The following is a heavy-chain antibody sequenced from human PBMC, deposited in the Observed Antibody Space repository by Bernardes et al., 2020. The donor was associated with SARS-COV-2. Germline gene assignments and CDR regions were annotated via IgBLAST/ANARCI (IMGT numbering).Heavy chain of an antibody. CDR2: IYYSGST. CDR1: GGSISSSSYY. Sequence: SETLSLTCTGAGGSISSSSYYWGWIRQPPGKGLEWIGSIYYSGSTYYNPSLKSRVTISVDTSKNQFSLKLSSVTAADTAVYYCARLGNYSDYLIDYWGQGTLVTVSS. CDR3: ARLGNYSDYLIDY. V-gene: IGHV4-39*01. D-gene: IGHD2-15*01. J-gene: IGHJ4*02.